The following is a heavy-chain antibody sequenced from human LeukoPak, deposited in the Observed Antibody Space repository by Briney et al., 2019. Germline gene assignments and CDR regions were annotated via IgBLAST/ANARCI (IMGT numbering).Heavy chain of an antibody. CDR1: GFSFSGHW. V-gene: IGHV3-74*01. CDR3: ARGPNSNWSGLDF. D-gene: IGHD6-6*01. Sequence: AGSLRLSCTASGFSFSGHWMHWARQLPGKGLVWVSRISPTGSTTSYADSVKGRFTVSRDNAKNTLHLQVNNLRAEDTAVYYCARGPNSNWSGLDFWGQGTLLTVSS. CDR2: ISPTGSTT. J-gene: IGHJ4*02.